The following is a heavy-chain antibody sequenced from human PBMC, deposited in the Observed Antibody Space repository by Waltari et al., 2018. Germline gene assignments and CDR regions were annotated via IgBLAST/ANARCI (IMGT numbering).Heavy chain of an antibody. CDR3: ARRFMTGEGLTLNWLDP. D-gene: IGHD3-16*01. V-gene: IGHV5-51*01. Sequence: VQLVQSGAEVNKPGESLRISCRDSGYGLDSDWLAWGRQRPGNGLEWMGHIYPGDSDTRYNPSFQGQVTISADKSVTTVYLQWSSLKTSDSGIYYCARRFMTGEGLTLNWLDPWGQGTLVTVSS. CDR2: IYPGDSDT. CDR1: GYGLDSDW. J-gene: IGHJ5*02.